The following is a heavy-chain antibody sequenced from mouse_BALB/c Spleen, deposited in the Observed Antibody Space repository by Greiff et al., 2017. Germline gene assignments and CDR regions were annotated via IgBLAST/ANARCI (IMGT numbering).Heavy chain of an antibody. D-gene: IGHD1-1*01. CDR2: IDPANGNT. V-gene: IGHV14-3*02. CDR1: GFNIKDTY. Sequence: DVQLQESGAELVKPGASVKLSCTASGFNIKDTYMHWVKQRPEQGLEWIGRIDPANGNTKYDPKFQGKATITADTSSNTAYLQLSSLTSEDTAVYYCALVVAEDYFDYWGQGTTLTVSS. CDR3: ALVVAEDYFDY. J-gene: IGHJ2*01.